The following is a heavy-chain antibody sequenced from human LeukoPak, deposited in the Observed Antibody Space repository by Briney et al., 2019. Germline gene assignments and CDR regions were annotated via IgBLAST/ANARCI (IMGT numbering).Heavy chain of an antibody. CDR2: INHSGST. J-gene: IGHJ4*02. CDR1: GGSFSGYY. D-gene: IGHD3-9*01. CDR3: ARLRYFDWSWFDY. V-gene: IGHV4-34*01. Sequence: SETLSLTCAVYGGSFSGYYWSWLRQPPGKGLEWIGEINHSGSTNYNPSLKSRVTISVDTSKNQFSLKLSSVTAADTAVYYCARLRYFDWSWFDYWGQGTLVTVSS.